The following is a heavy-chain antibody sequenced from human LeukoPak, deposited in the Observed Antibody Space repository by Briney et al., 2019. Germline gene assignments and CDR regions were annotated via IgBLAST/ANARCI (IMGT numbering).Heavy chain of an antibody. Sequence: PGGSLRLSCAASGFTFSYYAMHWVRQAPAKGLEWVAVISYDGTNKYYADSVKGRFTISRDSSKSTLYLQMNSLTAEDTGVYYCARPQSFYSYYGMDVWGQGTTVTVSS. V-gene: IGHV3-30*04. CDR2: ISYDGTNK. CDR3: ARPQSFYSYYGMDV. CDR1: GFTFSYYA. J-gene: IGHJ6*02.